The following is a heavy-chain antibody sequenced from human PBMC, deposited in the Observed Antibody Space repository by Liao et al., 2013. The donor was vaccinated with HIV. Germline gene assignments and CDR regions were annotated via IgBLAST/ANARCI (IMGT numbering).Heavy chain of an antibody. J-gene: IGHJ4*02. CDR2: IYYSGST. CDR3: ARGLVEPAAIDHSCFDF. D-gene: IGHD2-2*02. Sequence: QLQLQESGPGLVKASETLSLTCTVSGGSISSSRYYWGWIRQPPGKGLEWIGSIYYSGSTYYNPSLKSRVTISVDTSKNQFSLKLSSVTAADTAVYYCARGLVEPAAIDHSCFDFWGQGTLVTVSP. CDR1: GGSISSSRYY. V-gene: IGHV4-39*07.